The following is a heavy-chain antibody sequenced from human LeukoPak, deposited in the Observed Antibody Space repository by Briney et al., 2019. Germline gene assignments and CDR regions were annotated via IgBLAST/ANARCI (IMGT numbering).Heavy chain of an antibody. V-gene: IGHV4-59*01. Sequence: PSEALSLTCTVAGGSISSYYWSWIRQPPGKGLEWIGYIYYSGSTNYNPSLKSRVTISVDTSKNQFSLKLSSVSAADTAVYYCARHGYSSGSLAWFDPWGQGTQVTVSS. CDR3: ARHGYSSGSLAWFDP. J-gene: IGHJ5*02. CDR1: GGSISSYY. CDR2: IYYSGST. D-gene: IGHD6-19*01.